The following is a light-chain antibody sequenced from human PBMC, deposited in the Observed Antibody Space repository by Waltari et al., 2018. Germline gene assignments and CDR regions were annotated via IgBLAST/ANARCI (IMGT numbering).Light chain of an antibody. CDR1: SSDIGGYNS. J-gene: IGLJ1*01. CDR2: ETS. CDR3: TSYTSDNLYV. Sequence: QSALTQPASVSGSPGQSITISCAGTSSDIGGYNSVSWYQQHPDEAPKLIIYETSKRPSGVSNRFSASKSGDTASLTISGLQAEDESDYYCTSYTSDNLYVFGSGTKVTVL. V-gene: IGLV2-14*01.